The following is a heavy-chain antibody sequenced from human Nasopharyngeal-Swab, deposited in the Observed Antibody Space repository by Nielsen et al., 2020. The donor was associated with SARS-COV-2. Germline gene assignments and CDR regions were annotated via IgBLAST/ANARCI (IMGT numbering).Heavy chain of an antibody. CDR3: AIGGGGSYYYGMDV. Sequence: RKGVVWIRYIYYSGSTNYNPSLKSRVTISVDTSKNQFSLKLSSVTAADTAVYYCAIGGGGSYYYGMDVWGQGTTVTVSS. V-gene: IGHV4-59*01. CDR2: IYYSGST. D-gene: IGHD3-16*01. J-gene: IGHJ6*02.